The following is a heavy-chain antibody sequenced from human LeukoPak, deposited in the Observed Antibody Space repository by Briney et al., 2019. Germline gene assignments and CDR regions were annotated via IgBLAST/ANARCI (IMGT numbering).Heavy chain of an antibody. CDR2: IYTSGST. CDR3: ARRHQLLKDAFDI. J-gene: IGHJ3*02. D-gene: IGHD2-2*01. Sequence: SETLSLTCTVSGGSISSGSYYWSWIRQPAGKGLEWIGRIYTSGSTNYNPSLKSRVTISVDTSKNQFSLKLSSATAADTAVYYCARRHQLLKDAFDIWGQGTMVTVSS. CDR1: GGSISSGSYY. V-gene: IGHV4-61*02.